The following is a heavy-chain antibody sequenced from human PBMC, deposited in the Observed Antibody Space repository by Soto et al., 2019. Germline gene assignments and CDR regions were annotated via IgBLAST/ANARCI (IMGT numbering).Heavy chain of an antibody. CDR3: ARHREPGIAVAGIWFDP. CDR2: IYPGDSDT. J-gene: IGHJ5*02. CDR1: GYSFTSYW. D-gene: IGHD6-19*01. V-gene: IGHV5-51*01. Sequence: GESLKISCKVSGYSFTSYWIGWVRQMPGKGLEWMGIIYPGDSDTRYSPSFQGQVTISADKSISTAYLQWSSLKASDTAMYYCARHREPGIAVAGIWFDPWGQGTLVTVS.